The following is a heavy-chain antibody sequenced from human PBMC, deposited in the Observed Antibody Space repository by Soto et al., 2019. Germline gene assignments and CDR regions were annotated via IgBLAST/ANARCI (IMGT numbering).Heavy chain of an antibody. J-gene: IGHJ4*02. V-gene: IGHV3-74*01. CDR1: GFTFSSYW. D-gene: IGHD3-10*01. CDR2: INSDGSST. Sequence: AGGSLRLSCAASGFTFSSYWMHWVRQAPGRGLVWVSRINSDGSSTTYADSVKGRFTISRDNAKNTLYLQMNSLRAEDTAVYYCVRETYLWVDDYWGQGTLVTVSS. CDR3: VRETYLWVDDY.